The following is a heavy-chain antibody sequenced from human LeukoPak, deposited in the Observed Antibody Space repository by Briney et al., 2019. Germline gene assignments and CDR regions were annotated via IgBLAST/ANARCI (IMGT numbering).Heavy chain of an antibody. D-gene: IGHD2-2*01. CDR2: MWSEGTTQ. Sequence: GGFLRLSCVATGFIFHSYGMHWVRQAPGKGLEWVAVMWSEGTTQYYADSVKGRFTISRDNLKNTLYLQMNSLRAEDTAVYYCAKDSIVVVPAAMTGGGDYWGQGTLVTVSS. CDR3: AKDSIVVVPAAMTGGGDY. J-gene: IGHJ4*02. V-gene: IGHV3-33*06. CDR1: GFIFHSYG.